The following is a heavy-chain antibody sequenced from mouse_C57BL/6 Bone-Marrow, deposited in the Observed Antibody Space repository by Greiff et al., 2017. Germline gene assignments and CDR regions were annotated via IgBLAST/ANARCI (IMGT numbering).Heavy chain of an antibody. Sequence: VQLKESGAELVRPGASVKLSCTASGFNIKDDYMHWVKQRPEQGLEWIGWIDPENGDTEYASKFQGKVTITADTSSNTAYLQLSSLTSEDTAVYYCTIYYGNPFDYWGQGTTLTVSS. V-gene: IGHV14-4*01. D-gene: IGHD2-1*01. CDR2: IDPENGDT. CDR3: TIYYGNPFDY. CDR1: GFNIKDDY. J-gene: IGHJ2*01.